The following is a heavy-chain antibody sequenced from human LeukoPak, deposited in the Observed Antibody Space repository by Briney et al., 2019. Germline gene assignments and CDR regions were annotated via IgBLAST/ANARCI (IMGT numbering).Heavy chain of an antibody. CDR3: ARESDDDYDFWSGYYFDY. V-gene: IGHV3-23*01. CDR2: ISGSGGST. D-gene: IGHD3-3*01. J-gene: IGHJ4*02. Sequence: PAGGSLRLSCAASGFTFSSYAMSWVRQAPGKGREWVSAISGSGGSTYYADSVKGRFTISRDNAKNSLYLQMNSLRAEDTAVYCCARESDDDYDFWSGYYFDYWGQGTLVTVSS. CDR1: GFTFSSYA.